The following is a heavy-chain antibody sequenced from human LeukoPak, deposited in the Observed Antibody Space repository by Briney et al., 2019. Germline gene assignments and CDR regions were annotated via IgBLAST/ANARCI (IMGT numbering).Heavy chain of an antibody. CDR2: IYYSGST. V-gene: IGHV4-39*01. CDR3: ARRVVGATIDAFDI. CDR1: GFTFSSYS. D-gene: IGHD1-26*01. J-gene: IGHJ3*02. Sequence: ESLRLSCAASGFTFSSYSMNWIRQPPGKGLGWIGSIYYSGSTYYNPSLKSRVTIFVDTSKNQFSLKLSSVTGANTAVYYCARRVVGATIDAFDIWGQGTMVTVSS.